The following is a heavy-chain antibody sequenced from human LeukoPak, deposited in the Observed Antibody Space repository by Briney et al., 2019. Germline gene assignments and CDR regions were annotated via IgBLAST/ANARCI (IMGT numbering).Heavy chain of an antibody. D-gene: IGHD3-22*01. CDR2: IYTSGST. J-gene: IGHJ4*02. CDR3: ARGSYYYDSSGYYYDYFDY. CDR1: GGSISSYY. V-gene: IGHV4-4*07. Sequence: SETLSLTCTVSGGSISSYYWSWIRQPAGKGLEWIGRIYTSGSTNYNPSLKSRVTMSVDTSKNQFSLKLSSVTAADTAVYYCARGSYYYDSSGYYYDYFDYWGQGTLATVSS.